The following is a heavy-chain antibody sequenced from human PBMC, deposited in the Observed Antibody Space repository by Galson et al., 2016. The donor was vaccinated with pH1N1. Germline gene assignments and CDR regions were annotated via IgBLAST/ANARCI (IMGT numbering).Heavy chain of an antibody. CDR2: IDNDGRGT. CDR1: GFPFSDYW. Sequence: SLRLSCAASGFPFSDYWMHWVLQAPGKGLVWVARIDNDGRGTSHADSVRGRFAISRDNAENMLYLQRNRLRTDYTAVYYCARNWWGIDYWGQGALVTVSS. CDR3: ARNWWGIDY. D-gene: IGHD2-15*01. V-gene: IGHV3-74*01. J-gene: IGHJ4*02.